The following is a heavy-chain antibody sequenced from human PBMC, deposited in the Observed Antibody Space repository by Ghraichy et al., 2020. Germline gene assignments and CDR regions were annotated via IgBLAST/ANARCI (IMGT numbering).Heavy chain of an antibody. J-gene: IGHJ4*02. CDR1: GFTFSSYA. Sequence: GGSLRLSCAASGFTFSSYAMSWVRQAPGKGLEWVSAISGSGGSTYYADSVKGRFTISRDNSKNTLYLQMNSLRAEDTAVYYCAKDLFLTRGGDYPEFDYWGQGTLVTVSS. CDR3: AKDLFLTRGGDYPEFDY. CDR2: ISGSGGST. D-gene: IGHD4-17*01. V-gene: IGHV3-23*01.